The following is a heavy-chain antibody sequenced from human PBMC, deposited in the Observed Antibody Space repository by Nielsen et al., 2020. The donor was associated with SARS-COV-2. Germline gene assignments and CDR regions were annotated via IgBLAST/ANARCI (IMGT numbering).Heavy chain of an antibody. CDR3: ARASADYGDYGPPDYGMDV. J-gene: IGHJ6*02. D-gene: IGHD4-17*01. V-gene: IGHV3-33*01. CDR2: IWYDGSNE. Sequence: GESLKISCRASGLIFGTYGMHWVRQAPGKGLEWVAGIWYDGSNENYAESVKGRFTISRDYSNNTLFLQMDSLTADDTAVYYCARASADYGDYGPPDYGMDVWGQGTTVTVSS. CDR1: GLIFGTYG.